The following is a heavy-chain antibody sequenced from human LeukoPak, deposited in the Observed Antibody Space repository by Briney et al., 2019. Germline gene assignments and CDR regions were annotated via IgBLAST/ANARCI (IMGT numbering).Heavy chain of an antibody. Sequence: PSETLSLTCTVSGGSISSGSYYWSWIRQPAGKGLEWIGRIYTSGSTNYNPSLKSRVTISVDTSKNQFSLKLSSVTAADTAVYYCARESSGERYYYYYYMDVWGKGTTVTISS. V-gene: IGHV4-61*02. D-gene: IGHD4-17*01. CDR2: IYTSGST. CDR3: ARESSGERYYYYYYMDV. CDR1: GGSISSGSYY. J-gene: IGHJ6*03.